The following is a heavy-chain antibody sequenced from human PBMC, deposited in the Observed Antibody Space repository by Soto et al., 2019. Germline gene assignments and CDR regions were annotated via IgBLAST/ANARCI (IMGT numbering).Heavy chain of an antibody. CDR2: INAGNGNT. D-gene: IGHD5-12*01. Sequence: EASVKVSCKASEYTFTSYAMHWLRQTPGQRLEWMGWINAGNGNTKYSQKFQGRVTITRDTSASTAYMELSSLRSEDTAVYYCATSRWLQFYFDSWGQGTLVTVSS. CDR3: ATSRWLQFYFDS. CDR1: EYTFTSYA. V-gene: IGHV1-3*01. J-gene: IGHJ4*02.